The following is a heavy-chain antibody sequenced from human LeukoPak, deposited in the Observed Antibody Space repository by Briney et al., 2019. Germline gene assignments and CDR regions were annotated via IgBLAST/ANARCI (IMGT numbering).Heavy chain of an antibody. CDR2: IIPIFGTA. CDR3: GLLARYGTTGRGYMDV. Sequence: ALVKVSCKASGGTFSSYAISWVRQAPGEGLEWMGGIIPIFGTANYAQKFQGRVTITADKSTSTAYMELSSLRSEDTAVYYCGLLARYGTTGRGYMDVWGKGTTVTVS. D-gene: IGHD1-1*01. V-gene: IGHV1-69*06. J-gene: IGHJ6*03. CDR1: GGTFSSYA.